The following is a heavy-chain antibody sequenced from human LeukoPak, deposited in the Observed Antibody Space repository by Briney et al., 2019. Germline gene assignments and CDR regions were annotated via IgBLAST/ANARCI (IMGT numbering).Heavy chain of an antibody. Sequence: ASVKVSCKASGYNFTNYGISWVRQAPGQGLEWMGWISAYSGDTNSAQKLQGRLTMTTDTSPSTAYLELRSLTSDDTAVYYCARAPSFGGYGGDYWGQGTLVTVSS. CDR2: ISAYSGDT. D-gene: IGHD5-12*01. J-gene: IGHJ4*02. V-gene: IGHV1-18*01. CDR3: ARAPSFGGYGGDY. CDR1: GYNFTNYG.